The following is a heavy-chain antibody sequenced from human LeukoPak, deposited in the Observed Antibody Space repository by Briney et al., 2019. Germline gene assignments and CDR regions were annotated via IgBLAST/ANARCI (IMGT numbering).Heavy chain of an antibody. V-gene: IGHV5-51*01. Sequence: GESLKISCKGSGYSFISYWIGWVRQMPGKGLEWMGIIYPGDSDTRYSPSFQGQVTISADKSISTAYLQWSSLKASDTAMYYCARRCSSTSCHKAYYFDYWGQGTLVTVSS. CDR1: GYSFISYW. D-gene: IGHD2-2*01. CDR2: IYPGDSDT. CDR3: ARRCSSTSCHKAYYFDY. J-gene: IGHJ4*02.